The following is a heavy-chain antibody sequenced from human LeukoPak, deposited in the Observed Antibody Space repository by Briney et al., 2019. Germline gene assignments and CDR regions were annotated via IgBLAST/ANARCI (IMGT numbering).Heavy chain of an antibody. CDR1: GYTFTSYG. V-gene: IGHV1-18*01. D-gene: IGHD2-15*01. J-gene: IGHJ5*02. CDR3: ARDHRVHCSGGSCYSGGFDP. CDR2: ISAYNGNT. Sequence: ASVKVSCKASGYTFTSYGISWVRQAPGQGLEWMGWISAYNGNTNYAQKLQGRVTMTTDTSTSTAYMEPRSLRSDDTAVYYCARDHRVHCSGGSCYSGGFDPWGQGTLVTVSS.